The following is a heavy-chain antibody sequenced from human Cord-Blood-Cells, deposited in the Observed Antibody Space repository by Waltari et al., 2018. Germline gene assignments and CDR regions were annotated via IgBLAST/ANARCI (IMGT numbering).Heavy chain of an antibody. V-gene: IGHV4-39*01. Sequence: QLQLQESGPGLVKPSETLSLTCTVSGGSISSSSYYWGWFRQPPGKGLEWIGSIYYSGSTYYNPSLKSRVTISVDTSKNQFSLKLSSVTAADTAVYYCARIAYYDFWSGYYFDYWGQGTLVTVSS. D-gene: IGHD3-3*01. CDR2: IYYSGST. CDR1: GGSISSSSYY. J-gene: IGHJ4*02. CDR3: ARIAYYDFWSGYYFDY.